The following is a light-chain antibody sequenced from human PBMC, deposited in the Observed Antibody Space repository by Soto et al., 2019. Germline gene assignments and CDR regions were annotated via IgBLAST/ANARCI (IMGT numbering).Light chain of an antibody. Sequence: QSVLTQPPSVSGAPGQRVTISCTGSSSNIGAGYDVHWYQQLPGTAPKLLIFGNSNRPSGVPDRFSGSKSGTSASLAITGLQAEDEADYYCRSYDSSLSGSSVLFGGGTKLTVL. CDR3: RSYDSSLSGSSVL. J-gene: IGLJ2*01. CDR2: GNS. V-gene: IGLV1-40*01. CDR1: SSNIGAGYD.